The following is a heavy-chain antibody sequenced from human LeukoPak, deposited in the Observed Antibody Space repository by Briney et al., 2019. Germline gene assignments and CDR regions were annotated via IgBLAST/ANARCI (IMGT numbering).Heavy chain of an antibody. Sequence: VGSLRLSCAASGFTFSSSAMSWVRQAPGKGLEWVSSISGSADGTYYADSVKGRFTISRDNSKNTLYLHMNSLRVEDAAVYYCANSTMVRGVSWWFDPWGQGTLVRVSS. CDR3: ANSTMVRGVSWWFDP. V-gene: IGHV3-23*01. CDR2: ISGSADGT. J-gene: IGHJ5*02. D-gene: IGHD3-10*01. CDR1: GFTFSSSA.